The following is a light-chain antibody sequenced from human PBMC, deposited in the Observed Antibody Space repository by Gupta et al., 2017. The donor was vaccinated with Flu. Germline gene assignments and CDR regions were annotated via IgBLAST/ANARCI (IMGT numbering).Light chain of an antibody. CDR1: SSDVGGYNY. J-gene: IGLJ1*01. CDR2: EVS. CDR3: SSYTSSLYV. V-gene: IGLV2-14*01. Sequence: QSALTQPASVSGSPGQSITISCTGTSSDVGGYNYVSWYQQHPGKAPKLMIYEVSNRPSGVSNRFSGSKSGNTASLTISELQAEDEADYYCSSYTSSLYVFGTGTKVTVL.